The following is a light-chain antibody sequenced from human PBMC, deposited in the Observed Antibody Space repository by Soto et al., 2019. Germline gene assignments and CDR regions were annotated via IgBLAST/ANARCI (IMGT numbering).Light chain of an antibody. CDR2: GAS. CDR3: QQYMSSVT. V-gene: IGKV3-20*01. J-gene: IGKJ1*01. Sequence: EIVLTQSPGSLSLSPGQKATLSCRASQSVDPTFFAWYQKKPGQAPRLLIYGASKRATGIPERFSGSGSETVFTLIISRLEREDFAVYYCQQYMSSVTFGQGTKVEIK. CDR1: QSVDPTF.